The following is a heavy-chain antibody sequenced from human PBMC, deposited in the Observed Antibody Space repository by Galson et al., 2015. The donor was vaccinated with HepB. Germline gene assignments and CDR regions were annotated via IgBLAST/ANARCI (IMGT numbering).Heavy chain of an antibody. CDR1: GFTFSSYG. J-gene: IGHJ3*02. D-gene: IGHD3-3*01. Sequence: SLRLSCAASGFTFSSYGMHWVRQAPGKGLEWVAVISYDGSNKYYADSVKGRFTISRDNSKNTLYLQMNSLRAEDTAVYYCAKDGTDFWSAFDIWGQGTMVTVSS. V-gene: IGHV3-30*18. CDR2: ISYDGSNK. CDR3: AKDGTDFWSAFDI.